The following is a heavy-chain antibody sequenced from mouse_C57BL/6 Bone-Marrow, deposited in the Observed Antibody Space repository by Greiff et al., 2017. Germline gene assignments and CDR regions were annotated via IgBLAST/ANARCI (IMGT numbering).Heavy chain of an antibody. CDR2: IRNKANNHAT. J-gene: IGHJ3*01. D-gene: IGHD2-4*01. CDR1: GFTFSDAW. Sequence: EVKVVESGGGLVQPGGSMKLSCAASGFTFSDAWMDWVRQSPEKGLEWVAEIRNKANNHATYYAESVKGRFTISRDDSKSSVYLRMNSLRAEDTDIYYCTRRDYDAWFAFWGQGTLVTVSA. CDR3: TRRDYDAWFAF. V-gene: IGHV6-6*01.